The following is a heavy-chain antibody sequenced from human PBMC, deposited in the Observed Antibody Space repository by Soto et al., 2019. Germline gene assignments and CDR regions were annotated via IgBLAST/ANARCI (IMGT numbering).Heavy chain of an antibody. D-gene: IGHD3-10*01. CDR2: VYYRGTT. J-gene: IGHJ4*02. CDR3: ASAPMVRVHFDS. V-gene: IGHV4-30-4*01. CDR1: GDSISSGGYY. Sequence: SETLSLTCSVSGDSISSGGYYWSWVRQSPEKGLEWIGYVYYRGTTYYSPSLKSRVTILVDTPKNQFSLQLISVTAADTAVYYCASAPMVRVHFDSWGQGTLVTVSS.